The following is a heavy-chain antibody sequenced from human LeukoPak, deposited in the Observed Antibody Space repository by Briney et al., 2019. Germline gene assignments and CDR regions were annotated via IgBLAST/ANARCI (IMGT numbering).Heavy chain of an antibody. D-gene: IGHD6-6*01. CDR2: MNPNSGNT. J-gene: IGHJ3*02. Sequence: ASVKVSCKASGYTFTSYDINWVRQATGQGLEWMGWMNPNSGNTGYAQKFQGRVTMTRNTSISTAYMELSSLRSEDTAVYYCARGRRAYSGSFHDAFDIWGQGTMVTVSS. CDR1: GYTFTSYD. CDR3: ARGRRAYSGSFHDAFDI. V-gene: IGHV1-8*01.